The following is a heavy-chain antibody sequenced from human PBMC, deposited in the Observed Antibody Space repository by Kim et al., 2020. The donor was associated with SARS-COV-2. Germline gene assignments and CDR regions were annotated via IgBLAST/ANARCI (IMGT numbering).Heavy chain of an antibody. V-gene: IGHV5-51*01. J-gene: IGHJ6*02. CDR1: GYSFTSYW. CDR3: ARSFKDSGYAGEYYYYYGMDV. CDR2: IYPGDSDT. D-gene: IGHD5-12*01. Sequence: GESLKISCKGSGYSFTSYWIGWVRQMPGKGLEWMGIIYPGDSDTRYSPSFQGQVPISADKSISTAYLQWSSLKASDTAMYYCARSFKDSGYAGEYYYYYGMDVWGQGTTVTVSS.